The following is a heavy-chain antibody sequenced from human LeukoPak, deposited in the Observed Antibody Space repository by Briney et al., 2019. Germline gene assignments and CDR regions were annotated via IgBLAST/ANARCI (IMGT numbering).Heavy chain of an antibody. V-gene: IGHV3-21*06. CDR2: ISTRSSYI. J-gene: IGHJ4*02. CDR3: AARDSYGSGSYPIDY. D-gene: IGHD3-10*01. CDR1: AFTFSSYS. Sequence: GGSLRPSRAASAFTFSSYSINSARQAPGKGREWVSSISTRSSYIYYADSVKGRFTISRDNARNSLYLQMNSLRADDTAVYYCAARDSYGSGSYPIDYWGQGTLVTVSS.